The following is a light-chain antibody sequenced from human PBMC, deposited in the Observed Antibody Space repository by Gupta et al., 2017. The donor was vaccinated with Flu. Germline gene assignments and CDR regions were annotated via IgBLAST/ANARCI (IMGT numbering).Light chain of an antibody. V-gene: IGKV3-15*01. J-gene: IGKJ4*01. Sequence: EIVMTQSTVTLSLSPGERATVSCRASQTVYSNLAWYQQTPGQAPRLLIYDASTRATGIPARFSGSGSGTEFILSISSLQSEDFAVYYCQQYTAWPLSFGGGTTVEI. CDR3: QQYTAWPLS. CDR1: QTVYSN. CDR2: DAS.